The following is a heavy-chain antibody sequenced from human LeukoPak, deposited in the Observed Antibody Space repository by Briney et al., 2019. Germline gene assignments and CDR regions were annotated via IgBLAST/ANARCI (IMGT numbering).Heavy chain of an antibody. J-gene: IGHJ4*02. CDR2: IYYSGST. CDR1: GGSISSSSYY. D-gene: IGHD2-8*01. Sequence: SETLSLTCTVSGGSISSSSYYWGWIRQPPGKGLEWIGSIYYSGSTYYNPSLKSRVTISVDTSKNQFSLKLSSVTAADTAVYYCARHVEATKYYFDYWGQGTLVTASS. V-gene: IGHV4-39*01. CDR3: ARHVEATKYYFDY.